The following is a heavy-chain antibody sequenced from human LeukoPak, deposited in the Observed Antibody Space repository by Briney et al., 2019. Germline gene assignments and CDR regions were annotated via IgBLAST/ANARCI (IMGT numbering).Heavy chain of an antibody. Sequence: SETLSLTCTVSGGSVSSGSYYWSWIRQPPGKGLEWIGYIYYSGSTNYNPSLKSRVTISVDTSKNQFSLELSSVTAADTAVYYCARGGGYSGYESGYWGQGTLVTVSS. CDR2: IYYSGST. D-gene: IGHD5-12*01. V-gene: IGHV4-61*01. J-gene: IGHJ4*02. CDR1: GGSVSSGSYY. CDR3: ARGGGYSGYESGY.